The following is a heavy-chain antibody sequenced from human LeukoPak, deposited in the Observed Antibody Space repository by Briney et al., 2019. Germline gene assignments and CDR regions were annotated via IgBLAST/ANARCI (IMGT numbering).Heavy chain of an antibody. CDR1: GYTFTGYY. V-gene: IGHV1-2*02. CDR3: ARDARRLGSGWYGSVDY. J-gene: IGHJ4*02. CDR2: INPNSGGT. D-gene: IGHD6-19*01. Sequence: ASVKVSCKASGYTFTGYYMHWVRQAPGQGLEWMGWINPNSGGTNYARKFQGRVTMTRDTSISTAYMELSRLRSDDTAVYYCARDARRLGSGWYGSVDYWGQGTLVTVSS.